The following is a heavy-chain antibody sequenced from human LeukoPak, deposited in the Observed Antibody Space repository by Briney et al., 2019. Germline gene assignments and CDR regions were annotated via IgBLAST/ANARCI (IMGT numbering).Heavy chain of an antibody. CDR3: ARDLEGYHYGSGNYPQ. CDR1: GYTFTGYY. Sequence: EASVKVSCKASGYTFTGYYIHWVRQAPGQGLEWMGLINPNSGATNYAQKFQGRITMTRDTSISTAYMELSSLTSDDTAVYYCARDLEGYHYGSGNYPQWGQGTLVTVSS. V-gene: IGHV1-2*02. CDR2: INPNSGAT. D-gene: IGHD3-10*01. J-gene: IGHJ4*02.